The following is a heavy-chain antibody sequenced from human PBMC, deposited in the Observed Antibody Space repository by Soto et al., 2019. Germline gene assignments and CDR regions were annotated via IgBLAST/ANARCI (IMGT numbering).Heavy chain of an antibody. CDR3: ASSIN. Sequence: LRLSCAASGFTFSSYGMHWVRQAPGKGLDWVAVIWYDGSNKDYAESVKGRFTISRDNSKNTLYLQMNSLRADDTAVYYCASSINWGQGTLVTVSS. CDR2: IWYDGSNK. J-gene: IGHJ4*02. CDR1: GFTFSSYG. V-gene: IGHV3-33*08.